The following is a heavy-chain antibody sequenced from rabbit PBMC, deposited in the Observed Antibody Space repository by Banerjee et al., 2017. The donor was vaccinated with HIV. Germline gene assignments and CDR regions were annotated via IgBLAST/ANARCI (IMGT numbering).Heavy chain of an antibody. D-gene: IGHD6-1*01. Sequence: RQAPGKGLEWIGCISTGSGSTYYASWAKGRFTISRTSSTTVTLQMTSLTAADTATYFCARNGGMLDYRLWGQGTLVTVS. CDR3: ARNGGMLDYRL. CDR2: ISTGSGST. V-gene: IGHV1S40*01. J-gene: IGHJ4*01.